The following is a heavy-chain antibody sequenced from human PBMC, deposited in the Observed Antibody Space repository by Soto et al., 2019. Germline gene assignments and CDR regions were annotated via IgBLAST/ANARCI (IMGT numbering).Heavy chain of an antibody. V-gene: IGHV4-31*03. CDR1: GGSISSGGYY. Sequence: SETLSLTCTVSGGSISSGGYYWRWIRQHPGKGLELIGYIYYSGSTYYNPSLKSRVTISVDTSKNQFSLKLSSVTAADTAVYYCARDSSAAGKGFYYYYGMDVWGQGTTVTVS. CDR3: ARDSSAAGKGFYYYYGMDV. D-gene: IGHD6-13*01. J-gene: IGHJ6*02. CDR2: IYYSGST.